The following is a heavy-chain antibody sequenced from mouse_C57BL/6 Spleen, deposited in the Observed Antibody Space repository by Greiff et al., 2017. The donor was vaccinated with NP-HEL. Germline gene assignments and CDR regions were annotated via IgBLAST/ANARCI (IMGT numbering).Heavy chain of an antibody. CDR3: ARGDYGQGSFAY. CDR1: GYTFTTYP. D-gene: IGHD2-4*01. V-gene: IGHV1-47*01. Sequence: QVQLKQSGAELVKPGASAKMSCKASGYTFTTYPIEWMKQNHGKSLEWIGNFHPYNDDTKYNEKFKGKATLTVEKSSSTVYLELSRLTSDDSAVYYCARGDYGQGSFAYWGKGTLVTVSA. CDR2: FHPYNDDT. J-gene: IGHJ3*01.